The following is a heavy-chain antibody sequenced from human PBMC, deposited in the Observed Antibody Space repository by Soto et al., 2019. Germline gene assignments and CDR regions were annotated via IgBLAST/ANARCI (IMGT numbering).Heavy chain of an antibody. D-gene: IGHD6-25*01. J-gene: IGHJ6*02. CDR3: ARVADPYYYYGMDV. CDR1: GFTFSSYW. CDR2: IKQDGSEK. Sequence: EVQLVESGGGLVQPGGSLRLSCAASGFTFSSYWMSWVRQAPGKGLEWVANIKQDGSEKYYVDSVKGRFTISRDNAKNSLYLQMNSLRAEDTAVYYCARVADPYYYYGMDVWGQGTTVTVSS. V-gene: IGHV3-7*05.